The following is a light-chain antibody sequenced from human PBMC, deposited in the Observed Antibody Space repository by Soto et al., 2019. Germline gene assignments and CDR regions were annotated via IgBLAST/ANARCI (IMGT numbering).Light chain of an antibody. V-gene: IGKV1-5*01. CDR3: QQSETYPLT. CDR2: DAS. Sequence: DILMTQSPSTLSASVGDRVTITCRASQTINTWLAWYQHKPGKAPNLLIYDASTLMSGVPSRFSGSGSGTEFTLTISSLQPGDFATYYCQQSETYPLTFGQGTRLEIK. CDR1: QTINTW. J-gene: IGKJ5*01.